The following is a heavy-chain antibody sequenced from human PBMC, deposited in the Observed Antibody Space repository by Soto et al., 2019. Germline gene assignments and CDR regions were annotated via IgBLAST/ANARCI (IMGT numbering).Heavy chain of an antibody. CDR1: GYSLTSDC. J-gene: IGHJ3*02. Sequence: ASLKVSCKASGYSLTSDCISWVRQAPGQGLEWMGWISAYNGNTNYAQKLQGRVTMTTDTSTSTAYMELRSLRSDDTAVYYCARLADYYDSSGYNRDAFDIWGQGTMVTVSS. CDR3: ARLADYYDSSGYNRDAFDI. D-gene: IGHD3-22*01. CDR2: ISAYNGNT. V-gene: IGHV1-18*04.